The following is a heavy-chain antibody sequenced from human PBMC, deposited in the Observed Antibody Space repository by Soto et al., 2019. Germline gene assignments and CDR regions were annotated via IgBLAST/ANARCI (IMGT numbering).Heavy chain of an antibody. CDR2: IKTKNDGGNSGSI. CDR1: GFSFSNTW. V-gene: IGHV3-9*01. Sequence: GGSLRLSCAASGFSFSNTWMNWVRQAPGKGLEWVGRIKTKNDGGNSGSIGYADSVKGRFTISRDNAKNSLYLQMNSLRAEDTALYYCAKVARYSGYDLGYWFNPWGQGTLVTAS. D-gene: IGHD5-12*01. J-gene: IGHJ5*02. CDR3: AKVARYSGYDLGYWFNP.